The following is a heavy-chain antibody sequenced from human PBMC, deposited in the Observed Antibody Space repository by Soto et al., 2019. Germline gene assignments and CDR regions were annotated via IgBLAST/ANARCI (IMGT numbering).Heavy chain of an antibody. CDR2: MYYSGSS. J-gene: IGHJ4*02. D-gene: IGHD3-10*01. V-gene: IGHV4-39*01. CDR1: GGSISSRTFW. CDR3: ARPPRDDYNYGGSGVFDY. Sequence: PSETLSLTCSVSGGSISSRTFWWAWIRQPPGKGLEWFGDMYYSGSSYSSPSLKSRVTLSGDTSKNQLSLKLNSVTAADTALYYFARPPRDDYNYGGSGVFDYWGQGTLVTVSS.